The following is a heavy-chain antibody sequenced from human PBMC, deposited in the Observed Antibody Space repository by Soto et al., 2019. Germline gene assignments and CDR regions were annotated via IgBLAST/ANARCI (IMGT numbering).Heavy chain of an antibody. Sequence: GESLKISCKVSGYSFSNHWIGWVRQMPGKGLERMGITYPGDSDTRYSPSYHGQVTISADKSLSPTYLQWSSLKASDTAMYYCAELGYNYQIYYYSGKGVRGQGTTDALSS. CDR2: TYPGDSDT. CDR3: AELGYNYQIYYYSGKGV. J-gene: IGHJ6*02. V-gene: IGHV5-51*01. CDR1: GYSFSNHW. D-gene: IGHD1-20*01.